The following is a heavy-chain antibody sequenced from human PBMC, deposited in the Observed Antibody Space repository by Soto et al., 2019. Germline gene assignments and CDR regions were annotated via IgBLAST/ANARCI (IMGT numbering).Heavy chain of an antibody. Sequence: GGSLRLSCAASGFTFSDYAMHWVRQAPGKGLEWVAIISFDGSNEHYADSVQGRFTTSRDNSENTLYLQMNRLSADDTAVYYCARPAATVIFYSGMDVWGQGTTVTVSS. CDR2: ISFDGSNE. CDR3: ARPAATVIFYSGMDV. D-gene: IGHD4-17*01. CDR1: GFTFSDYA. J-gene: IGHJ6*02. V-gene: IGHV3-30-3*01.